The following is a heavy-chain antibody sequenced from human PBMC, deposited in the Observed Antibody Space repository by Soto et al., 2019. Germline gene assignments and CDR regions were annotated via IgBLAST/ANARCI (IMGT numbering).Heavy chain of an antibody. Sequence: SETLSLTCAVYGGSFSGYYWSWIRQPPGKGLEWIGEINHSGSTNYNPSLKSRVTISVDTSKNQFSLKLSSVTAADTAVYYCARDGGSGYAYDYWGQGTLVTVSS. D-gene: IGHD5-12*01. CDR3: ARDGGSGYAYDY. J-gene: IGHJ4*02. CDR1: GGSFSGYY. CDR2: INHSGST. V-gene: IGHV4-34*01.